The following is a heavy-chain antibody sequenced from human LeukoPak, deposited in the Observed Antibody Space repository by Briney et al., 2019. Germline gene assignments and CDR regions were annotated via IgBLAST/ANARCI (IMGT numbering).Heavy chain of an antibody. V-gene: IGHV3-7*01. Sequence: PGGSLRLSCAASGLTFSIHWMNWVRQAPGKGLECVANINQDGSDKYYVDSVKGRFTISRDNAKNTLYLQMNSLRAEDTAVYYCASLPPATGRYYYYYMDVWGKGTTVTISS. J-gene: IGHJ6*03. CDR3: ASLPPATGRYYYYYMDV. CDR2: INQDGSDK. CDR1: GLTFSIHW. D-gene: IGHD1-14*01.